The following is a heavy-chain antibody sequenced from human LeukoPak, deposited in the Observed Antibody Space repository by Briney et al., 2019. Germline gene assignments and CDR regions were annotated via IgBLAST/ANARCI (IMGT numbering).Heavy chain of an antibody. CDR1: GGTFSSYA. V-gene: IGHV1-69*05. D-gene: IGHD2-15*01. J-gene: IGHJ6*03. Sequence: SVKLSCKASGGTFSSYAISWVRQAPGQGLEWMGGIIPIFGTANYAQKFQGRVTITTDESTSTAYMELSSLRSEDTAVYYCARVIRGGLGYCSGGSCYSDYMDVWGKGTTVTVSS. CDR2: IIPIFGTA. CDR3: ARVIRGGLGYCSGGSCYSDYMDV.